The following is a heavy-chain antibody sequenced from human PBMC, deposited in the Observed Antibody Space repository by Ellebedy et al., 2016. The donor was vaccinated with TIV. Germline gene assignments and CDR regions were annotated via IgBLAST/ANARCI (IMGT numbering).Heavy chain of an antibody. V-gene: IGHV3-13*01. Sequence: GESLKISXAASGFTFSRYDMHWVRPATGKGLEWVSGIGTAGETYYPGSVRDRFTISRENAKNSLYLQMHGLTAEDTAVYYCARGGPAMARGVSYGMDVWGQGTTVTVSS. CDR3: ARGGPAMARGVSYGMDV. J-gene: IGHJ6*02. CDR2: IGTAGET. D-gene: IGHD3-10*01. CDR1: GFTFSRYD.